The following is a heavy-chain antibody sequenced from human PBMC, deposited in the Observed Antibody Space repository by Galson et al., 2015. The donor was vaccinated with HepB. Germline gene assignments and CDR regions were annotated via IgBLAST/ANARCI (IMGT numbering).Heavy chain of an antibody. CDR3: AKDRWGYGGNSVDF. Sequence: SLRLSCAASRFTFSSYAMNWVRQAPGKGLEWVSTISGSGGSTSYADSVKGRFTISIYSSKNTLYLQMNSMRAEDTAVYYCAKDRWGYGGNSVDFWGQGTLVTVSA. J-gene: IGHJ4*02. CDR1: RFTFSSYA. CDR2: ISGSGGST. V-gene: IGHV3-23*01. D-gene: IGHD4-23*01.